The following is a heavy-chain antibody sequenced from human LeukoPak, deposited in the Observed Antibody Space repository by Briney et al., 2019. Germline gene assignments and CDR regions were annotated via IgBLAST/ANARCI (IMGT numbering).Heavy chain of an antibody. V-gene: IGHV3-9*01. CDR1: GFTFDDYA. D-gene: IGHD2-2*01. J-gene: IGHJ3*02. CDR3: AKDMGYCSSTSCNDAFDI. Sequence: PGRSLRLSCAASGFTFDDYAMHWVRQAPGKGLEWVSGISWNSGSIGYADSVKGRFTISRDNAKNSLYLQMNSLRAEDTALYYCAKDMGYCSSTSCNDAFDIWGQGKMVTVSS. CDR2: ISWNSGSI.